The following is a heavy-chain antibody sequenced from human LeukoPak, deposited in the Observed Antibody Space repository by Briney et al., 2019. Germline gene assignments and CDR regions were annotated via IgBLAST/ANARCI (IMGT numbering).Heavy chain of an antibody. Sequence: ASVKVSCKASGYTFTSYGISWVRQAPGQGLEWMGWISAYNGNTNYAQKLQGRVTMTTDTSTSTAYMELRSLRSDDTAVYYCARDPDYDFWSGYYSYGMDVWGQGTTVTVSS. J-gene: IGHJ6*02. CDR3: ARDPDYDFWSGYYSYGMDV. CDR2: ISAYNGNT. CDR1: GYTFTSYG. V-gene: IGHV1-18*01. D-gene: IGHD3-3*01.